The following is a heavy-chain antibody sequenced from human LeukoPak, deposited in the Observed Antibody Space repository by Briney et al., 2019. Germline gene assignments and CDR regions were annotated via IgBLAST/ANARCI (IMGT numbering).Heavy chain of an antibody. CDR3: ARDQEVTAVAGRRYYYYGMDV. J-gene: IGHJ6*02. CDR2: ISASGGST. V-gene: IGHV3-23*01. D-gene: IGHD6-19*01. CDR1: GFTFSSCA. Sequence: GGSLRLSCAACGFTFSSCAMSWVRQAPRKGLEWVSTISASGGSTYYTDSVKGRITISRDNSKNTLYLQMNSLRAEDTAVYYCARDQEVTAVAGRRYYYYGMDVWGQGTTVTVSS.